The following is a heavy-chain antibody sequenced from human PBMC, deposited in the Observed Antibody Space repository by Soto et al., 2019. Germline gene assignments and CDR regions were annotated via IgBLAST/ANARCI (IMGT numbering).Heavy chain of an antibody. J-gene: IGHJ3*02. CDR1: GYSFAGHY. Sequence: ASVKVSCKTSGYSFAGHYLHWVRQAPGQGLDWMGWINPNSGGTIYAQRFQGRVTMTRDTSISTAYMVLTSLRSDDTAVYYCARDSHYDILTGYSRNAFDMWGRGTVVTVSS. CDR2: INPNSGGT. D-gene: IGHD3-9*01. CDR3: ARDSHYDILTGYSRNAFDM. V-gene: IGHV1-2*02.